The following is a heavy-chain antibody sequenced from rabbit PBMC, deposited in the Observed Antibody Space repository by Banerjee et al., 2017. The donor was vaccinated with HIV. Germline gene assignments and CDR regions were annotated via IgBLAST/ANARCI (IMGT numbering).Heavy chain of an antibody. V-gene: IGHV1S45*01. CDR1: GFSFSNNY. D-gene: IGHD2-1*01. CDR3: GRRNGGTNYAFDL. J-gene: IGHJ3*01. Sequence: QEQLVESGGGLVQPGASLTLTCTASGFSFSNNYMCWVRQAPGKGLEWIACIWTGSGGTTYYANWAKGRFTISKSSSTTVTLQMTSLTAADTATYFCGRRNGGTNYAFDLWGQGTLVTVS. CDR2: IWTGSGGTT.